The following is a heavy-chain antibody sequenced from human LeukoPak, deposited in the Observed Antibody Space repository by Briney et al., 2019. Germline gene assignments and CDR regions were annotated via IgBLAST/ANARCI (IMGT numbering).Heavy chain of an antibody. J-gene: IGHJ6*03. CDR1: GFTFSSYE. D-gene: IGHD2-2*01. Sequence: GGSLRLSCAASGFTFSSYEMNWVRQAPGKGLEWVSGINWNGGSTGYADSVKGRFTISRDNAKNSLYLQMNSLRAENTALYYCARVREDIVVVPAAQYYYYMDVWGKGTTVTVSS. CDR2: INWNGGST. CDR3: ARVREDIVVVPAAQYYYYMDV. V-gene: IGHV3-20*04.